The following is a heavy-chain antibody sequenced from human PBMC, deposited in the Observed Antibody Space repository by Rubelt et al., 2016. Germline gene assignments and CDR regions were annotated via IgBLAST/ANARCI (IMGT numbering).Heavy chain of an antibody. Sequence: QVQLQQWGAGLLKPSETLSLTCAVYGGSFSGYYWSWIRQPPGKGLEWIGEINHSGSTNYNPSLKSRVTISVDTSKNLFSLTLSSVTAADAAVYYCARDMGVDTYGMDVWGQGTTVTVSS. D-gene: IGHD5-18*01. J-gene: IGHJ6*02. CDR1: GGSFSGYY. V-gene: IGHV4-34*01. CDR3: ARDMGVDTYGMDV. CDR2: INHSGST.